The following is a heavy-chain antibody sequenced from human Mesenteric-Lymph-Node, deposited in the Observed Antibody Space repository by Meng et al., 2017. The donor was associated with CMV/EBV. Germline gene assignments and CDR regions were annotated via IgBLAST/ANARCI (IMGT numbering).Heavy chain of an antibody. CDR1: GGSISSGDYY. D-gene: IGHD2-8*01. Sequence: SETLSLTCTVSGGSISSGDYYWSWIRQPPGKGLEWSGYIYYSGSTYYNPSLKSRVTISVDTSKNQFSLKLSSVTAADTAVYYCARGLINYGMDVWGQGTTVTVSS. V-gene: IGHV4-30-4*08. CDR2: IYYSGST. CDR3: ARGLINYGMDV. J-gene: IGHJ6*02.